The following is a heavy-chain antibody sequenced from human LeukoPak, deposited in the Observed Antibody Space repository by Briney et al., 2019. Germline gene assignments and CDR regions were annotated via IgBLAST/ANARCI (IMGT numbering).Heavy chain of an antibody. V-gene: IGHV3-23*01. CDR3: ARAGEYCGGDCPTDAPDY. D-gene: IGHD2-21*02. Sequence: GGSLRLSCAASGFTSSSYAMSWVRQAPGKGLEWVSAISGSGGSTYYADSVKGRFTISRDNSKNTLYLQMNSLRADDTAVYYCARAGEYCGGDCPTDAPDYWGQGTLVTVSS. J-gene: IGHJ4*02. CDR1: GFTSSSYA. CDR2: ISGSGGST.